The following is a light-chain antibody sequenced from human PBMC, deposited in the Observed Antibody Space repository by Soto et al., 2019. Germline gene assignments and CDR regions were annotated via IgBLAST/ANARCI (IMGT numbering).Light chain of an antibody. Sequence: EIVLTRSPFPVSLSPFERATLSCRASQSVSSSYLAWYQQKPGQAPRLLIYGASRRATGIPDRFSGSGSGTDFTLTISRLEPEDFAVYYCQQYGSSPLWTFGQGTKVDIK. CDR1: QSVSSSY. J-gene: IGKJ1*01. V-gene: IGKV3-20*01. CDR2: GAS. CDR3: QQYGSSPLWT.